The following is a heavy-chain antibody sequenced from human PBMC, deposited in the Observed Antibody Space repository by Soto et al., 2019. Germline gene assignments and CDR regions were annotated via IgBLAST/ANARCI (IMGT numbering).Heavy chain of an antibody. J-gene: IGHJ3*02. Sequence: SSVKVSCKASGYTFTGYYMHWVRQAPGQGLEWMGWINPNSGGTNYAQKFQGRVTMTRDTSISTAYMELSRLRSDDTAVYYCASTIFGVVTLKPHAFDIWGQGTMVTVSS. CDR3: ASTIFGVVTLKPHAFDI. D-gene: IGHD3-3*01. CDR2: INPNSGGT. V-gene: IGHV1-2*02. CDR1: GYTFTGYY.